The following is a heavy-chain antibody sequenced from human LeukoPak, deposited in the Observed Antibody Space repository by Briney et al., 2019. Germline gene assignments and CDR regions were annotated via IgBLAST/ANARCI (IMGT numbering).Heavy chain of an antibody. Sequence: PGGSLRLSCAASGFTFSSYGMHWVRQAPGKGLEWVAFIRYDGSNKYYADSVKGRFTISRDNSKNTLYLQMNSLRAEDTAVYYCAKMEYYDSGSYSFYYMDVWGKGTTVTVSS. J-gene: IGHJ6*03. CDR2: IRYDGSNK. D-gene: IGHD3-10*01. CDR1: GFTFSSYG. CDR3: AKMEYYDSGSYSFYYMDV. V-gene: IGHV3-30*02.